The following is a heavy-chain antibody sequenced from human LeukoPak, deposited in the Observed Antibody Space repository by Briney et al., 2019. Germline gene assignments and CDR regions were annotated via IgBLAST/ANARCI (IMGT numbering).Heavy chain of an antibody. Sequence: ASVKVSCKASGYTFTGYYMHWVRQAPGQGLEWMGWINPNSGGTNYAQKFQGRVTMTRGTSISTAYMELSRLRSDDTAVYYCALDRGSGDGTIDYWGQGTLVTVSS. CDR2: INPNSGGT. J-gene: IGHJ4*02. CDR1: GYTFTGYY. CDR3: ALDRGSGDGTIDY. D-gene: IGHD3-10*01. V-gene: IGHV1-2*02.